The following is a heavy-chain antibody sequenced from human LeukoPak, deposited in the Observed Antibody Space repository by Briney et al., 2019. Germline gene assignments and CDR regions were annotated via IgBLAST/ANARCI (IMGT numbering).Heavy chain of an antibody. Sequence: GGSLRLSCAASGFIFNNYAMTWVRQAPGKGLEWVSAITGGGGSTYYADSVRGRFTISRDNAKNSLYLQLNSLRVEDTAVYYCKSGGAAPGSFDYWGQGTLVTVSP. CDR3: KSGGAAPGSFDY. J-gene: IGHJ4*02. V-gene: IGHV3-23*01. CDR2: ITGGGGST. D-gene: IGHD1-1*01. CDR1: GFIFNNYA.